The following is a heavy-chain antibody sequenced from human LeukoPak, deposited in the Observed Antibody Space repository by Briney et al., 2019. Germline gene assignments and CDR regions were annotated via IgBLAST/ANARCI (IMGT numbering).Heavy chain of an antibody. CDR2: ISSSSSTI. J-gene: IGHJ4*02. V-gene: IGHV3-48*04. CDR3: ARVHVVIDY. CDR1: GFTFSNYS. D-gene: IGHD4-23*01. Sequence: GGPLRLSCAASGFTFSNYSMNWVRQAPGKGLEWVSYISSSSSTIYYADSVKGRFTISRDNAKNSLYLQMNSLRAEDTAVYYCARVHVVIDYWGQGTLVTVSS.